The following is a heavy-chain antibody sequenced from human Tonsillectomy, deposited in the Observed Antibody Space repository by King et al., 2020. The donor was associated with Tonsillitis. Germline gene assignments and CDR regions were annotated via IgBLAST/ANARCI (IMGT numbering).Heavy chain of an antibody. V-gene: IGHV4-61*02. Sequence: QLQESGPGLVKPSQTLSLTCTVSGGSISSGGYYWSWIRQPAGKGLEWIGRFYTIETTNYNPSLKRRVTMSVDTSNNQFSLKLNSVTAADTAVYYCARVRLEGVGYSFDIWGQGTLVTVSS. D-gene: IGHD3-16*01. CDR2: FYTIETT. CDR3: ARVRLEGVGYSFDI. CDR1: GGSISSGGYY. J-gene: IGHJ3*02.